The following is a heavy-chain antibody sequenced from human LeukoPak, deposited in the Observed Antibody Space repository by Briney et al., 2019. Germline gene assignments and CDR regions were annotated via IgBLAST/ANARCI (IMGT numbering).Heavy chain of an antibody. CDR1: GFTFSDYY. Sequence: GSLRLSCAASGFTFSDYYMSWIRQAPGKGLEWVSYISSSGSTIYYADSVKGRFTISRDNAKNSLYLQMNSLRAEDTAVYYCARVRIVVVVAATPSYMDVWGKGTTVTVSS. V-gene: IGHV3-11*04. CDR2: ISSSGSTI. J-gene: IGHJ6*03. CDR3: ARVRIVVVVAATPSYMDV. D-gene: IGHD2-15*01.